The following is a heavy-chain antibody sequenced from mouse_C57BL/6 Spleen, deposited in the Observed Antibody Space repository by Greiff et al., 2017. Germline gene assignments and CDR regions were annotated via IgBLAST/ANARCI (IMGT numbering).Heavy chain of an antibody. D-gene: IGHD1-1*01. V-gene: IGHV14-4*01. CDR1: GFNIKDDY. Sequence: EVQLVESGAELVRPGASVKLSCTASGFNIKDDYMHWVKQRPEQGLEWIGWIDPENGDTEYASKFQGKATITADTSSNTAYLQLSSLTSEDTAVYYCTTGGITTVVATDFDVWGTGTTVTVSS. J-gene: IGHJ1*03. CDR3: TTGGITTVVATDFDV. CDR2: IDPENGDT.